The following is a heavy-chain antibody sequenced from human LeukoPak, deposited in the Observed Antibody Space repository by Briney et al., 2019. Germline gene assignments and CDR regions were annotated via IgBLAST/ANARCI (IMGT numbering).Heavy chain of an antibody. J-gene: IGHJ4*02. V-gene: IGHV3-53*01. CDR2: IYSGGST. Sequence: GGSLRLSCAASGFIVRNYYLIWVRQAPGKGLEWVSVIYSGGSTYYADSVEGRFTISRDNSKNTVSLQMKSLRAEDTAVYYCARDLHPGLTGYFDSWGQGTLVTVSS. CDR1: GFIVRNYY. CDR3: ARDLHPGLTGYFDS. D-gene: IGHD1-14*01.